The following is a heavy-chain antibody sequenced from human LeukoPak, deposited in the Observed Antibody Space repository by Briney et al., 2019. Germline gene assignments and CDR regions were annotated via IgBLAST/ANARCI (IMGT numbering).Heavy chain of an antibody. Sequence: GASVKVSCKASGYTFTSYGISWVRQAPGQGLEWMGWISAYNGNTNYAQKLQGRVTMTTDTSTSTAYMELRSLRSDDTAVYYCARVSPIFWEFNWFDPWGQGTLVTVSS. J-gene: IGHJ5*02. CDR2: ISAYNGNT. CDR3: ARVSPIFWEFNWFDP. CDR1: GYTFTSYG. D-gene: IGHD3-9*01. V-gene: IGHV1-18*01.